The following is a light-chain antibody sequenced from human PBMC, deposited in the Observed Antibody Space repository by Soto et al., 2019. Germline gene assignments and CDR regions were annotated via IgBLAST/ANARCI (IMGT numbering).Light chain of an antibody. CDR2: XDX. Sequence: SYELTQPPSVSVAPGQTARITCGGNNIGSKSVHWYQQKPGQAPVLVVYXDXXRXXXIPERFSGSNSGNTATLTISRVEAXXXXXXXXXVWDSSSDHSVFGTGTKLTVL. J-gene: IGLJ1*01. CDR1: NIGSKS. CDR3: XVWDSSSDHSV. V-gene: IGLV3-21*02.